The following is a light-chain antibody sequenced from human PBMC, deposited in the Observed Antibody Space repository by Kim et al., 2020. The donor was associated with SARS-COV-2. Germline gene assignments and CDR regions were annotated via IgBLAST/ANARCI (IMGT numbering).Light chain of an antibody. V-gene: IGKV3-20*01. CDR2: GAS. CDR1: QRVSSSH. CDR3: QQYGSSPPYT. J-gene: IGKJ2*01. Sequence: SPVGRAPPPSRATQRVSSSHLASYQQKPGRPPTLLLYGASSRATAILDSCSGSGAATEFSLPISSLQPEDFAVYYCQQYGSSPPYTFGQGTKLEIK.